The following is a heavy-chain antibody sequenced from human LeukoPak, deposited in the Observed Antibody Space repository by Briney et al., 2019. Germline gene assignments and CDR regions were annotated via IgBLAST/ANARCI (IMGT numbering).Heavy chain of an antibody. J-gene: IGHJ6*03. CDR1: GGTFSSYA. CDR2: IIPIFGTA. Sequence: SVKVSCKASGGTFSSYAISWVRQAPGQGLEWMGGIIPIFGTANYAQKFQGRVTITADESTSTAYMELSSLRSEDTAVYYCARVGGITMVRGVPFYYYYMDVWGKGTTVTISS. CDR3: ARVGGITMVRGVPFYYYYMDV. V-gene: IGHV1-69*01. D-gene: IGHD3-10*01.